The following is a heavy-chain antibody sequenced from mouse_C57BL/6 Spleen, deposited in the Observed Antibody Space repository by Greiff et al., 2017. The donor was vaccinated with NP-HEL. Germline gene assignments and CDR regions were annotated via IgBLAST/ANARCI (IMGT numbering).Heavy chain of an antibody. J-gene: IGHJ2*01. D-gene: IGHD1-1*01. V-gene: IGHV1-7*01. CDR1: GYTFTSYW. CDR3: ARSGSSYEGFDY. Sequence: VQLQQSGAELAKPGASVKLSCKASGYTFTSYWMHWVKQRPGQGLEWIGYINPSSGYTKYNQKFKDKATLTVDKSSSTAYMELNSLTSEDSAVYYCARSGSSYEGFDYWGQGTTLTVSS. CDR2: INPSSGYT.